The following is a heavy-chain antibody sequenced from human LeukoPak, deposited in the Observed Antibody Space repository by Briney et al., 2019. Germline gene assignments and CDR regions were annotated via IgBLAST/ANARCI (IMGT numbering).Heavy chain of an antibody. Sequence: ASVKVSCKASGYTFTGYYMHWVRQAPGQGLEWMGWINPNSGGTNYAQKFQGRVTMTRDTSISTAYVELSRLRSDDTAVYYCARAGGPPYYYYYYMDVWGKGTTVTVSS. CDR2: INPNSGGT. D-gene: IGHD1-26*01. J-gene: IGHJ6*03. CDR1: GYTFTGYY. CDR3: ARAGGPPYYYYYYMDV. V-gene: IGHV1-2*02.